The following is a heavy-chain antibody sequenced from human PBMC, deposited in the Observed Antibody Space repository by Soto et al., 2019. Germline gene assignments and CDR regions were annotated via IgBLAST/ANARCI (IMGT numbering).Heavy chain of an antibody. J-gene: IGHJ6*02. V-gene: IGHV1-69*12. D-gene: IGHD5-12*01. CDR3: ARVGGSGGYDLYSYYYYGMDV. Sequence: QVQLVQSGAEVKKPGSSVKVSCKASGGTFSSYAISWVRQAPGQGLEWMGGIIPIFGTANYAQKFQGRVTITADESTSTAYMELSSLSSEDTAVYYCARVGGSGGYDLYSYYYYGMDVWGQGTTVTVSS. CDR1: GGTFSSYA. CDR2: IIPIFGTA.